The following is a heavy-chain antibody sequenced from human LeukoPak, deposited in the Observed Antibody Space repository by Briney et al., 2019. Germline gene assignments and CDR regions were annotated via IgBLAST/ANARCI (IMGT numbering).Heavy chain of an antibody. Sequence: ASVKVSCKVSGYTFTSYGISWVRQAPGQGLEWMGWTSAYNGNTNYAQKLQGRVTMITDTSTSTAYMELRSLRSGDTAVYYCAREGDILTDYWGQGTLVTVSS. CDR2: TSAYNGNT. D-gene: IGHD3-9*01. V-gene: IGHV1-18*01. J-gene: IGHJ4*02. CDR3: AREGDILTDY. CDR1: GYTFTSYG.